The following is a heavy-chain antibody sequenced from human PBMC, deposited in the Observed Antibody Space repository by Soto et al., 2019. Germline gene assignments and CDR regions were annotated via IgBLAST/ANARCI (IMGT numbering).Heavy chain of an antibody. J-gene: IGHJ4*02. CDR1: GYTFTTNH. Sequence: QVQLVQSGAEVKKPGASVKVSCKASGYTFTTNHLHWVLQAPGQGPEWMGIIYPSGGSTRYAQKFQGRVTMTRDTSTSTVYMELSSLRSEDTAVYYCARDTGSYAVDYWGQGTLVTVSS. CDR2: IYPSGGST. D-gene: IGHD1-26*01. V-gene: IGHV1-46*01. CDR3: ARDTGSYAVDY.